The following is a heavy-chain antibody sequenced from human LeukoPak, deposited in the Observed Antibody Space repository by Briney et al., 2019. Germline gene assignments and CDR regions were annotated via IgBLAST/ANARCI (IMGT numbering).Heavy chain of an antibody. J-gene: IGHJ6*02. V-gene: IGHV1-2*02. CDR1: GYTFTGYY. CDR2: INPNSGGT. D-gene: IGHD3-9*01. CDR3: ARDSEYDILTGRVVPSGMDV. Sequence: VSVKVSCRASGYTFTGYYMHWVRQAPGQGLEWMGWINPNSGGTNYAQKFQGRVTMTRDTSISTAYMELSRLRSDDTAVYYCARDSEYDILTGRVVPSGMDVWGQGTTVTVSS.